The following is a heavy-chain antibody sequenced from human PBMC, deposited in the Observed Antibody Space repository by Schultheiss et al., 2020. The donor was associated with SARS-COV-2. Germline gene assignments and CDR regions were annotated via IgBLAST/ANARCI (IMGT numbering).Heavy chain of an antibody. CDR3: ARGTNHAFDI. CDR1: GGSISGYY. CDR2: IYYTGGT. Sequence: SETLSLTCTVSGGSISGYYWNWIRQPPGKGLEWIGDIYYTGGTNYNPSLKSRVTISLDTSKNQFSLKLTSVTAADTAVYYCARGTNHAFDIWGQGTMVTVSS. J-gene: IGHJ3*02. V-gene: IGHV4-59*08.